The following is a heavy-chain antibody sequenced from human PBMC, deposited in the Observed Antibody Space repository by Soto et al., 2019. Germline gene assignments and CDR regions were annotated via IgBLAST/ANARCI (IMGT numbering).Heavy chain of an antibody. Sequence: QVQLQESGPGLVKPSQTLSLTCTVSGGSISSGGYYWSWIRQHPGKGLEWIGYIYYSGSTYYNPSLKSRVTISVDTSKNQFSLKLSSVTAADTAVYYCARDNLRYELTMVRGVIGPAFDIWGQGTMVTVSS. D-gene: IGHD3-10*01. V-gene: IGHV4-31*03. CDR3: ARDNLRYELTMVRGVIGPAFDI. CDR2: IYYSGST. J-gene: IGHJ3*02. CDR1: GGSISSGGYY.